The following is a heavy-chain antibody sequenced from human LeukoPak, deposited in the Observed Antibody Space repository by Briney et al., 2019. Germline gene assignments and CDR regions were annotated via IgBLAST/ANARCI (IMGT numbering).Heavy chain of an antibody. V-gene: IGHV4-59*01. D-gene: IGHD2-2*01. CDR2: IYYSGST. CDR3: VRGIVVPAARFDP. CDR1: GGSISSYY. J-gene: IGHJ5*02. Sequence: SETLSPTCTVSGGSISSYYWSWIRQPPGKGLESIGYIYYSGSTNYNPSLKSRVTISVDTSKNQFSLKLSSVTAADTAVYYCVRGIVVPAARFDPWGQGTLVTVSS.